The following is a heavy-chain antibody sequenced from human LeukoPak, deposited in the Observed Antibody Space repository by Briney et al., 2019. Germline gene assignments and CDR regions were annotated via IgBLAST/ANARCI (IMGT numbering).Heavy chain of an antibody. CDR3: ARDPSAGYDSSGYSPDVLGY. J-gene: IGHJ4*02. D-gene: IGHD3-22*01. CDR1: GFTFSDYY. V-gene: IGHV3-11*01. Sequence: PGGSLRLSCAASGFTFSDYYMSWIRQAPGKGLEWVSYISSSGSTIYYADSVKGRFTISRDNAKNSLYLQMNSLRAEDTAVYYCARDPSAGYDSSGYSPDVLGYWGQGTLVTVSS. CDR2: ISSSGSTI.